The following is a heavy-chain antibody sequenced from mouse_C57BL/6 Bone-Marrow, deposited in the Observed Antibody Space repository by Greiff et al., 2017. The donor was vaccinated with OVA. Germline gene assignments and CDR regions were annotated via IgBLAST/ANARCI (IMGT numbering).Heavy chain of an antibody. D-gene: IGHD2-1*01. CDR2: ISYDGSN. V-gene: IGHV3-6*01. CDR3: ARDTGNYVAY. J-gene: IGHJ3*01. CDR1: GYSITSGYF. Sequence: ESGPGLVKPSQSLSLTCSVSGYSITSGYFWNWIRQLRGNHLGWVGIISYDGSNNYNPSLKTQIYITRATAKNQFFLKLNSVTTAYTATYYYARDTGNYVAYWGQGTLVTVSA.